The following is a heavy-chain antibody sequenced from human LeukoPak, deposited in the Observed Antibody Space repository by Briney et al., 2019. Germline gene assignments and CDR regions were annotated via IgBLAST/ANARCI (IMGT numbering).Heavy chain of an antibody. CDR3: ALGVGGGPPGENYFDY. Sequence: NPGGSLRLSCAASGFTFSSYGMHWVRQAPGKGLEWVSSISSSSSYIYYADSVKGRFTISRDNSKNTLYLQMNSLRAEDTAVYYCALGVGGGPPGENYFDYWGQGTLVTVSS. CDR1: GFTFSSYG. V-gene: IGHV3-21*01. CDR2: ISSSSSYI. J-gene: IGHJ4*02. D-gene: IGHD1-26*01.